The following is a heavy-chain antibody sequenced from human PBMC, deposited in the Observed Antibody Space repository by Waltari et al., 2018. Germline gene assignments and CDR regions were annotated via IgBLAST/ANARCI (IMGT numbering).Heavy chain of an antibody. CDR3: ASEIATVTQPAG. J-gene: IGHJ4*02. D-gene: IGHD4-17*01. V-gene: IGHV4-34*01. CDR1: GGSFSGSY. CDR2: INHSGST. Sequence: QVQLQQWGAGLLKPSETLSLTCAVYGGSFSGSYWTWPRQPPGKGLEWIGEINHSGSTNYNPSLKSRVTISVDTSKNQFSLKLSSVTAADTAVYYCASEIATVTQPAGWGQGTLVTVSS.